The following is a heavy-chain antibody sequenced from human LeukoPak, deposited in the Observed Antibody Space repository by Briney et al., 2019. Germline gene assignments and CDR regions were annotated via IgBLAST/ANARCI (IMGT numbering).Heavy chain of an antibody. Sequence: GGSLRLSCAASGFTFSSYGMHWVRQAPGKGLEWVAVIWYDGSNKYYADSVKGRFTISRDNSKNTLYLQMNSLRAEDTAVYYCARDLMTTVTTRVVGGYYYYGMDVWGQGTTVTVSS. CDR2: IWYDGSNK. CDR1: GFTFSSYG. V-gene: IGHV3-33*01. D-gene: IGHD4-17*01. CDR3: ARDLMTTVTTRVVGGYYYYGMDV. J-gene: IGHJ6*02.